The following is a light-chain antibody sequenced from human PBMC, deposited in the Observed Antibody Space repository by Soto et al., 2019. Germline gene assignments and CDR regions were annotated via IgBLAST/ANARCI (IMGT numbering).Light chain of an antibody. J-gene: IGKJ1*01. CDR3: QQHYNTPRT. CDR2: TTS. V-gene: IGKV1-39*01. Sequence: IQMTQSTSSLSASVGDRVTITCRTSQPISDYLNWYQQKPGKAPTLLIYTTSNLQSGVPSRFSGSGSATHFTLTISSLQPEDFATYYCQQHYNTPRTFGQGTKVEI. CDR1: QPISDY.